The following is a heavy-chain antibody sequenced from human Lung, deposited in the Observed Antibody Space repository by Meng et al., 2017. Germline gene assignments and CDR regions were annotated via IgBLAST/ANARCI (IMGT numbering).Heavy chain of an antibody. D-gene: IGHD4-17*01. CDR1: GYTFNRHW. V-gene: IGHV1-46*02. J-gene: IGHJ5*02. CDR2: INPSDGYT. CDR3: TRDHSTADVTVWWFDP. Sequence: QVQLVQSGAEVKNPGASAKVPCKASGYTFNRHWMHWVRQAPGQGLEWMGIINPSDGYTMYEQKFQDRITITGDTSTGTVYMELSGLRSEDTAVYYRTRDHSTADVTVWWFDPWGQGTLVTVSS.